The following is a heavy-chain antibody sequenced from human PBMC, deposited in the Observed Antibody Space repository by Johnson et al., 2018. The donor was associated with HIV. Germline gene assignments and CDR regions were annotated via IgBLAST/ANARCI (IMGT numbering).Heavy chain of an antibody. CDR3: ARVSTGFTVSGVVILPTGAFDI. D-gene: IGHD3-3*01. Sequence: QVQLVESGGGLVKPGGSLRLSCAASGFTFSSYAMHWVRQAPGKGLEWVTVIWYDGSNKYYADSVKGRFTISRDNSKNTLYLQMGSLRAEDMAVYYCARVSTGFTVSGVVILPTGAFDIWGRGTMVTVSS. J-gene: IGHJ3*02. V-gene: IGHV3-30*14. CDR2: IWYDGSNK. CDR1: GFTFSSYA.